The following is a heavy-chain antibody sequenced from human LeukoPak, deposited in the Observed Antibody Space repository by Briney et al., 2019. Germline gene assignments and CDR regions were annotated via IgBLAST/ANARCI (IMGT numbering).Heavy chain of an antibody. CDR2: MNPNSGNT. CDR3: ARGLRVRLRSTSCYRKETQSRKSCLYYYYMDV. CDR1: GGTFSSYA. D-gene: IGHD2-2*02. V-gene: IGHV1-8*02. Sequence: GASVKVSCKASGGTFSSYAISWVRQATGQGLEWMGWMNPNSGNTGYAQKFQGRVTMTRNTSISTAYMELSSLRSEDTAVYYCARGLRVRLRSTSCYRKETQSRKSCLYYYYMDVWGKGTTVTVSS. J-gene: IGHJ6*03.